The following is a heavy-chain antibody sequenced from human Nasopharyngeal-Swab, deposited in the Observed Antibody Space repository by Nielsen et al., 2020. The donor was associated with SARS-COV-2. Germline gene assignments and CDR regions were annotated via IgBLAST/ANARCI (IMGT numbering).Heavy chain of an antibody. CDR3: ASEDPSYYMDV. CDR1: GFTFSSYW. Sequence: GESLKISCAASGFTFSSYWMSWVRQAPGKGLEWVANIKQDGSEKYYVDSVKGRFTISRDNAKNSLYLQMNSLRAEDTAVYYCASEDPSYYMDVWGKGTTVTVSS. CDR2: IKQDGSEK. J-gene: IGHJ6*03. V-gene: IGHV3-7*04.